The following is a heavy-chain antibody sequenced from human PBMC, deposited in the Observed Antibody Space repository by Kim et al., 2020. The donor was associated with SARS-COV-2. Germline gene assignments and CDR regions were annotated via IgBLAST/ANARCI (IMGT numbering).Heavy chain of an antibody. CDR2: INPNSGGT. V-gene: IGHV1-2*06. CDR3: ARDHMRYFDWLGVGDY. J-gene: IGHJ4*02. Sequence: ASVKVSCKASGYTFTGYYMHWVRQAPGQGLEWMGRINPNSGGTNYAQKFQGRVTMTRDTSISTAYMELSRLRSDDTAVYYCARDHMRYFDWLGVGDYWGQGTLVTVSS. D-gene: IGHD3-9*01. CDR1: GYTFTGYY.